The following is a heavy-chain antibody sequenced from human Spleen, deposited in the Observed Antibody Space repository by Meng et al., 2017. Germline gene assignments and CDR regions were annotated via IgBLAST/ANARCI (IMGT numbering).Heavy chain of an antibody. Sequence: QGELQGSGPGLVKPPGTLSLTCVVSGGSISSSNWWSWVRQPPGKGLQWIGEIYQSGSTSSYNPSLRSRVTMSLDTSRNQISLMLTSVTAADTAVYYCARNGAYCLDSWGQGTLVTVSS. CDR3: ARNGAYCLDS. J-gene: IGHJ4*02. CDR2: IYQSGST. V-gene: IGHV4-4*03. D-gene: IGHD2-21*01. CDR1: GGSISSSNW.